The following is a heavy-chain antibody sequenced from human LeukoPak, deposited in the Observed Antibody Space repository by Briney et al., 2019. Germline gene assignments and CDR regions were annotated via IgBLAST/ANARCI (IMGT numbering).Heavy chain of an antibody. CDR1: GFTVGSNY. Sequence: GGSLRLSCAASGFTVGSNYMSWVRQAPGKGLEWVSIIYRGGSTNYADSVKGRFTISRDTSKNTLYLQMNSLRTEDTAVYYCARDRPRAVWGQGTTVTVSS. J-gene: IGHJ6*02. CDR2: IYRGGST. V-gene: IGHV3-66*01. CDR3: ARDRPRAV.